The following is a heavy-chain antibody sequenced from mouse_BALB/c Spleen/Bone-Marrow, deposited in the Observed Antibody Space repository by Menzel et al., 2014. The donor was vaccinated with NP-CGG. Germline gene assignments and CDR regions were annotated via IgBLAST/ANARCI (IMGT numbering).Heavy chain of an antibody. CDR1: GYTFTTYW. CDR2: INPSNGRT. D-gene: IGHD2-3*01. CDR3: ARSHGYYPYWYFDV. Sequence: VQLQQSGAELVKPGASVKLSCRASGYTFTTYWMHWVKQRPGQGLEWIGEINPSNGRTNYNEKFKSKATLTVDKSSSTAYIQLSSLTSEDSAVYYCARSHGYYPYWYFDVWGAGTTVTVSS. J-gene: IGHJ1*01. V-gene: IGHV1S81*02.